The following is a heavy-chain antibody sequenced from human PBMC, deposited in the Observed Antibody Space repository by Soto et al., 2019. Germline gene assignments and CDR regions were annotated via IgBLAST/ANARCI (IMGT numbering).Heavy chain of an antibody. Sequence: QVQLVESGGGVVQPGRSLRLSCAASGFTFSSYGMHWVRQAPGKGLEWVAVISYDGSNKYYADSVKSRFTISRDNSKNTLYLQMNSLRAEDTAVYYCAKAQSGSYQTGPLDYWGQGTLVTVSS. CDR1: GFTFSSYG. J-gene: IGHJ4*02. V-gene: IGHV3-30*18. D-gene: IGHD1-26*01. CDR2: ISYDGSNK. CDR3: AKAQSGSYQTGPLDY.